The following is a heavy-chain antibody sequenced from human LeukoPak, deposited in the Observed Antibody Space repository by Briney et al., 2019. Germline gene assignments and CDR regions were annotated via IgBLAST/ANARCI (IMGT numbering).Heavy chain of an antibody. CDR1: GFTFSDFA. CDR3: AKDSCLRTNPSCYSSAENYHYYMDV. V-gene: IGHV3-23*01. Sequence: GGSLRLSCAPSGFTFSDFAMSWVRQAPGKGLESVAAISGSVGATHYADSVKGRFTISRDNSKNTLYLHMSSLRAEDTAVYFCAKDSCLRTNPSCYSSAENYHYYMDVWGKGTTVTVSS. D-gene: IGHD2-2*02. CDR2: ISGSVGAT. J-gene: IGHJ6*03.